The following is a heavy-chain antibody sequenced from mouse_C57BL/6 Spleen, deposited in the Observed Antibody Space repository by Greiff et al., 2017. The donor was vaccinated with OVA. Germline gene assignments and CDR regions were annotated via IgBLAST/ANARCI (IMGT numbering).Heavy chain of an antibody. J-gene: IGHJ1*03. D-gene: IGHD1-1*01. Sequence: QVQLQQPGAELVKPGASVKLSCKASGYTFTSYWMQWVKQRPGQGLEWIGEIDPSDSYTNYNQKFKGKATLTVDTSSSTAYMQLSSLTSEDSAVYYCARPKFTTLVAPYWYFDVWGTGTTVTVSS. CDR2: IDPSDSYT. CDR3: ARPKFTTLVAPYWYFDV. V-gene: IGHV1-50*01. CDR1: GYTFTSYW.